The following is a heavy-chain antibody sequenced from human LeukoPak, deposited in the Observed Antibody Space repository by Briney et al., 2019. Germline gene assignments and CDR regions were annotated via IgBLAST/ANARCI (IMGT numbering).Heavy chain of an antibody. CDR2: IYTSGST. D-gene: IGHD7-27*01. Sequence: SETLSLTCTVSGGSISSYYWSWIRQPAGKGLEWIGRIYTSGSTNYNPSLKSRVTMSVDTSKNQFSLKLSSVTAADTAVHYCARDSPLTGDHDYWGQGTLVTVSS. V-gene: IGHV4-4*07. CDR1: GGSISSYY. CDR3: ARDSPLTGDHDY. J-gene: IGHJ4*02.